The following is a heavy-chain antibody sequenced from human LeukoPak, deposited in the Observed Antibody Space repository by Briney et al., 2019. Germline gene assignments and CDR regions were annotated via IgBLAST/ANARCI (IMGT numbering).Heavy chain of an antibody. CDR2: IYYSGST. V-gene: IGHV4-59*08. Sequence: KTSETLSLTCTVSGGSISSYYWSWIRQPPGEGLEWIGYIYYSGSTNYNPSLKSRVTISVDTSKNQFSLKLSSVTAADTAVYYCARHVGHPPNWFDPWGQGTLVTVSS. J-gene: IGHJ5*02. CDR3: ARHVGHPPNWFDP. CDR1: GGSISSYY.